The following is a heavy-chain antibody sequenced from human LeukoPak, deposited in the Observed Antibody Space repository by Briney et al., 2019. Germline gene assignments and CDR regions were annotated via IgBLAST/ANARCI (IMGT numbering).Heavy chain of an antibody. V-gene: IGHV3-20*04. CDR2: MNSNGDIT. Sequence: GGSLRLSCAASGFPFDDYGKSWVRQAPGKGLEWVSGMNSNGDITVYADSVKGRFTISRDNAKNSLYLQMDILRAEDTALYYCTRKGLGGELGGFDHWGQGTLVTVSS. D-gene: IGHD1-26*01. J-gene: IGHJ4*02. CDR3: TRKGLGGELGGFDH. CDR1: GFPFDDYG.